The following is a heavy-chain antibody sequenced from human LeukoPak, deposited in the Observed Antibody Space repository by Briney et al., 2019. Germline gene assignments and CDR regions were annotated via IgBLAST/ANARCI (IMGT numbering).Heavy chain of an antibody. CDR1: GFTFSDYY. V-gene: IGHV3-11*04. CDR3: ARALNDAFDI. CDR2: ISNSGSGT. J-gene: IGHJ3*02. Sequence: GGALRLSCPASGFTFSDYYMGWIRQAPGKGLEWVSYISNSGSGTYYPDSVKGRFTISRDNAKKSLYLQVKSLRAEDTAVYYCARALNDAFDIWGQGTMVTVSS.